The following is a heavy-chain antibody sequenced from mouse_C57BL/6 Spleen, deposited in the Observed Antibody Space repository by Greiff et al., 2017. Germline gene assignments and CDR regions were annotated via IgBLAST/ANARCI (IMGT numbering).Heavy chain of an antibody. CDR3: ARGAIYDGYYFDY. J-gene: IGHJ2*01. Sequence: EVKLVESGPGLVKPSQSLSLTCSVTGYSITSGYYWNWIRQFPGNKLEWMGYISYDGSNNYNPSLKNRISITRDTSKNQFFLKLNSVTTEDTATYYCARGAIYDGYYFDYWGQGTTLTVSS. CDR2: ISYDGSN. CDR1: GYSITSGYY. V-gene: IGHV3-6*01. D-gene: IGHD2-3*01.